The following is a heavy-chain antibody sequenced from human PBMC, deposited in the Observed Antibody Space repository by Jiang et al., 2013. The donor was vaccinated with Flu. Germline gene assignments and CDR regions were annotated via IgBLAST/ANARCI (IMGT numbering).Heavy chain of an antibody. CDR3: ARDRAFGDKKFDY. V-gene: IGHV3-30*01. CDR2: ISYDGSNK. Sequence: QLVESGGGVVQPGRSLRLSCAASGFTFSSYAMHWVRQAPGKGLEWVAVISYDGSNKYYADSVKGRFTISRDNSKNTLYLQMNSLRAEDTAVYYCARDRAFGDKKFDYWGQGTLVTVSS. D-gene: IGHD2-21*02. J-gene: IGHJ4*02. CDR1: GFTFSSYA.